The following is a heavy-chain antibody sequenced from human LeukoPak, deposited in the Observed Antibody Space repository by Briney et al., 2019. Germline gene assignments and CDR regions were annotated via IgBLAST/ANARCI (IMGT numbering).Heavy chain of an antibody. V-gene: IGHV3-23*01. J-gene: IGHJ4*02. D-gene: IGHD6-13*01. Sequence: EGSLRLSCAASGFTFSSYAMSWVRQAPGKGLEWVSTIFGSGDDTYYADSVKGRFTISRDSSKNTPYLQMSSLRADDTAVYYCAKRGIAEAASFDYWGQGTLVTVSS. CDR2: IFGSGDDT. CDR3: AKRGIAEAASFDY. CDR1: GFTFSSYA.